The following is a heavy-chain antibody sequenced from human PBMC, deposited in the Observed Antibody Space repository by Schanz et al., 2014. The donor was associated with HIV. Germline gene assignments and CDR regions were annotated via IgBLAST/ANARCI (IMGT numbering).Heavy chain of an antibody. Sequence: QVQLVQSGAEVTKPGSSVKVSCKASGGTFSSYAISWVRQAPGQGLEWMGGIIPMFGTANFAQKFQGRVTIIADKFTGTAYMELSSLRSEDTAVYYCARGAAARHNSYYYDLDVWGQGTTVIVSS. J-gene: IGHJ6*02. CDR2: IIPMFGTA. CDR1: GGTFSSYA. D-gene: IGHD6-6*01. CDR3: ARGAAARHNSYYYDLDV. V-gene: IGHV1-69*06.